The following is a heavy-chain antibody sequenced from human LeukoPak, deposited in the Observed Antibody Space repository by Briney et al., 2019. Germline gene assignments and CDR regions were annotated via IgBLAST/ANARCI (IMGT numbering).Heavy chain of an antibody. Sequence: SETLSLTCTVSGGSISSYYWSWIRQPPGKGLEWIGYIYYSRSTNYNPSLKSRVTISVDTSKNQFSLKLSSVTAADTAVYYCARFVGRVSPEEGYCFDPGAQETLVTVPS. V-gene: IGHV4-59*01. CDR1: GGSISSYY. D-gene: IGHD3-16*01. CDR2: IYYSRST. CDR3: ARFVGRVSPEEGYCFDP. J-gene: IGHJ5*02.